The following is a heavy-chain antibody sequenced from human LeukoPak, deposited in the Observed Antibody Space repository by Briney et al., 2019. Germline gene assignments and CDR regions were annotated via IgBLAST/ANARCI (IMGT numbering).Heavy chain of an antibody. V-gene: IGHV2-70*11. CDR3: ARMNYYYYYMDV. Sequence: SGPTLVNPTQTLTLTCTFSGFSLSTSGMCVSWIRQPPGKALEWLARIDWDDDKYYSTSLKTRLTISKDTSKNQVVLTMTNMDPVDTATYYCARMNYYYYYMDVWGKGTTVTGSS. CDR2: IDWDDDK. J-gene: IGHJ6*03. CDR1: GFSLSTSGMC.